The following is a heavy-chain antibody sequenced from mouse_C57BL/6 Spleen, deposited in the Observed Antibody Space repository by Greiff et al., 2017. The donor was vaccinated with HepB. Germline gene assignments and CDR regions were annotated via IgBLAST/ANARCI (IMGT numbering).Heavy chain of an antibody. Sequence: EVKLVESGGGLVKPGGSLKLSCAASGFTFSSYAMSWVRQTPEKRLEWVATISDGGSYTYYPDNVKGRFTISRDNAKNNLYLQMSHLKSEDTAMYYCARDDGYYVYYAMDYWGQGTSVTVSS. CDR3: ARDDGYYVYYAMDY. CDR1: GFTFSSYA. J-gene: IGHJ4*01. V-gene: IGHV5-4*01. CDR2: ISDGGSYT. D-gene: IGHD2-3*01.